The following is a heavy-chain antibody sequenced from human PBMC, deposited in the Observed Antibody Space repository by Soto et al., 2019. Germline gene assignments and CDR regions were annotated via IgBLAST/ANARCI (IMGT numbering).Heavy chain of an antibody. J-gene: IGHJ6*02. V-gene: IGHV4-39*01. CDR3: ARQTFSGYSYGYHYYYGMDV. CDR2: IYYSGST. CDR1: GGSISSGSYY. D-gene: IGHD5-18*01. Sequence: SETLSLACTVSGGSISSGSYYWGWIRQPPGKGLEWIGSIYYSGSTYYNPSLKSRVTISVDTSKNQFSLKLSSVTAADTAVYYCARQTFSGYSYGYHYYYGMDVWGQGTTVT.